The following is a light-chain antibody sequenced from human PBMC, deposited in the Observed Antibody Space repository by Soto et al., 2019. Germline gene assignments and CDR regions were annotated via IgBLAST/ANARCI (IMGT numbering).Light chain of an antibody. V-gene: IGKV1-39*01. J-gene: IGKJ5*01. CDR2: AAS. CDR1: QSITSY. Sequence: DIQVTQSPSSLSASVGDRVIITCRASQSITSYLNWFQQKPGKAPKLLIYAASSLQSGVPSRFSGSGSGTDFTLTISSLQPEDFATYYCQQSYSTPTSITFGQGTRLEIK. CDR3: QQSYSTPTSIT.